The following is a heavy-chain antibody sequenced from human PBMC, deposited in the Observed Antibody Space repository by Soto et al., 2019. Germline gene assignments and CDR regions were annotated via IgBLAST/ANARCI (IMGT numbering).Heavy chain of an antibody. Sequence: SETLSLTCTVSGDSISSNNNYWSWIRQPPGEGPEWIGFISYSGTTSYSQSLKRRVAISLDTSKNHFSLSLSSLTAADTAVYYCARGRGYSYGLDPWGQGTLVTVS. V-gene: IGHV4-30-4*01. CDR3: ARGRGYSYGLDP. J-gene: IGHJ5*02. CDR2: ISYSGTT. D-gene: IGHD5-18*01. CDR1: GDSISSNNNY.